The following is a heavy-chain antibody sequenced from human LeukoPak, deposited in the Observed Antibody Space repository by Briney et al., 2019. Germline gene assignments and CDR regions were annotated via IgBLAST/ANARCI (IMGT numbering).Heavy chain of an antibody. Sequence: EAGGSLRLXCAASGFTFSSYSMNWVRLAPGKGLEWVSSISSSSSYIYYADSVKGRFTISRDNAKNSLYLQMNSLRAEDTAVYYCARAGGPDYWGQGTLVTVSS. D-gene: IGHD2-8*02. CDR2: ISSSSSYI. J-gene: IGHJ4*02. CDR3: ARAGGPDY. V-gene: IGHV3-21*01. CDR1: GFTFSSYS.